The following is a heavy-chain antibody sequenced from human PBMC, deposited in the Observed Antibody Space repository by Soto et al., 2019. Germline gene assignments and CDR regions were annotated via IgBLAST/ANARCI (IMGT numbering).Heavy chain of an antibody. Sequence: QVQLVQSGAEVKKPGASVKVSCKASGYTFTSYGISWVRQAPGQGLECMGWISAYNGNTNYAQKLQGRVTMTTDTSTSTAYMELRSLRSDDTAVYYCARDLVVAASQPDNWFDPWGQGTLVTVSS. D-gene: IGHD2-15*01. CDR2: ISAYNGNT. CDR1: GYTFTSYG. V-gene: IGHV1-18*01. J-gene: IGHJ5*02. CDR3: ARDLVVAASQPDNWFDP.